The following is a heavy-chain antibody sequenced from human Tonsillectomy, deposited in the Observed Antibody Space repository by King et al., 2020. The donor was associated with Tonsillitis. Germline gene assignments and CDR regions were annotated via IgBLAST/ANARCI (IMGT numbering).Heavy chain of an antibody. CDR3: ARHGITMVLGVIITVDY. V-gene: IGHV5-10-1*01. Sequence: QLVQSGAEVKKPGESLRISCKGSGFSFTSYWISWVRQMPGKGLEWMGRIDPSDSYTNYIPSFQGHVTISADKSISTAYLQWSSLKASDTAMYYCARHGITMVLGVIITVDYWGQGTLVTVSS. CDR2: IDPSDSYT. D-gene: IGHD3-10*01. J-gene: IGHJ4*02. CDR1: GFSFTSYW.